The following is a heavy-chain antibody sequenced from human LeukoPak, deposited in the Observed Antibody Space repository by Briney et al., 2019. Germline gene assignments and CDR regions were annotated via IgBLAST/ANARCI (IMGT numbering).Heavy chain of an antibody. J-gene: IGHJ4*02. D-gene: IGHD2-2*01. V-gene: IGHV3-30*01. CDR3: ARAPKGYCSSTSCSHFDY. Sequence: GRSLRLSCAASGFTFSSYAMHWVRQAPGKGLEWVAVISYDGSNKYYADSVKGRFTISRDNSKNTLYLQMNSLRAEDTAVYYCARAPKGYCSSTSCSHFDYWGQGTLVTVSS. CDR2: ISYDGSNK. CDR1: GFTFSSYA.